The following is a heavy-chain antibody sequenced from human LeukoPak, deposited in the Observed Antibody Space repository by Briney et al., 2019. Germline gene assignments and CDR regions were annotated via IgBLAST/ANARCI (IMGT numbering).Heavy chain of an antibody. J-gene: IGHJ4*02. Sequence: PGRSLRLSCAASGFTFSSYAMHWVRQAPGKGLEWVAVISYDGSNKYYADSVKGRFTISRDNSKNTLYLQMNSLRAEDTAVYYCARDIVPYSSNWYYFDYWGQGTLVTVSS. D-gene: IGHD6-13*01. V-gene: IGHV3-30-3*01. CDR2: ISYDGSNK. CDR1: GFTFSSYA. CDR3: ARDIVPYSSNWYYFDY.